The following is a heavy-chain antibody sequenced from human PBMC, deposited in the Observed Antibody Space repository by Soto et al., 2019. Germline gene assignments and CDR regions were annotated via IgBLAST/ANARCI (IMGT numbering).Heavy chain of an antibody. Sequence: SETLSLTCTVSGGSISSSRYYWGWIRQPPGKGLEWIGSIYYSGSTYYNPSLKSRVTISVDTSKNQFSLKLSSVTAADTAVYYCASPRNYDFWSGYSTYYGMDVWGQGTTVT. V-gene: IGHV4-39*01. CDR1: GGSISSSRYY. CDR2: IYYSGST. D-gene: IGHD3-3*01. J-gene: IGHJ6*02. CDR3: ASPRNYDFWSGYSTYYGMDV.